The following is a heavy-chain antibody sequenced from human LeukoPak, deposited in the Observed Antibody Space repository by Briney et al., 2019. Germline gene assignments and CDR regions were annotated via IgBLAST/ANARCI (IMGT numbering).Heavy chain of an antibody. CDR1: GFTFSNFG. J-gene: IGHJ4*02. D-gene: IGHD6-19*01. CDR2: LRFDGTNK. CDR3: ARKGVIAVAAFDY. V-gene: IGHV3-30*02. Sequence: GGSLRLSCAASGFTFSNFGMHWVRQAPGKGLEWVAFLRFDGTNKYYADSVKGRFTISRDNSKNTLYVQMNSLTAEDTAVYYCARKGVIAVAAFDYWDQGTLVTVSS.